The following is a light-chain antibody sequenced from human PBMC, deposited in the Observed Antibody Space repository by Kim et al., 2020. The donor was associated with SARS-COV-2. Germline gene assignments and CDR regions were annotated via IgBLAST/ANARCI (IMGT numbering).Light chain of an antibody. Sequence: SPGERATLSCRARQSVISSYLVWYQQKPGQAPRLLIYGASSRATGIPDRFSGSGSGTDFTLTISRLEPEDFAVYYCQQYGSSPPYTFGQGTKLEI. J-gene: IGKJ2*01. CDR2: GAS. CDR3: QQYGSSPPYT. V-gene: IGKV3-20*01. CDR1: QSVISSY.